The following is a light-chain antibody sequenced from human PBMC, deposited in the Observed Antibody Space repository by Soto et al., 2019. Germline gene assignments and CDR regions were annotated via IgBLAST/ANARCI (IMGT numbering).Light chain of an antibody. CDR1: LSVSSY. CDR3: QQRSNWLT. CDR2: DAS. Sequence: EIVLTQYPATMSLSPDERATLSCRASLSVSSYLAWYQQKPGQAPRLLIYDASNRATGIPARFSGSGSGTDFTLTISSLEPEDFAVYYCQQRSNWLTFGGGNKVEIK. J-gene: IGKJ4*01. V-gene: IGKV3-11*01.